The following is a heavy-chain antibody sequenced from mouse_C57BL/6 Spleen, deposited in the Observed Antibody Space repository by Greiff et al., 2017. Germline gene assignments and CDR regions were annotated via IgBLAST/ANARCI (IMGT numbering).Heavy chain of an antibody. CDR1: GYTFTSYW. Sequence: QVQLKQPGAELVKPGASVKLSCKASGYTFTSYWMHWVKQRPGQGLEWIGMIHPNSGSTNYNEKFKSKATLTVDKSSSTAYMQLSSLTSEDSAVYYCAREETYCKGPMDDWGQGTSVTVSS. V-gene: IGHV1-64*01. CDR3: AREETYCKGPMDD. J-gene: IGHJ4*01. D-gene: IGHD5-1*01. CDR2: IHPNSGST.